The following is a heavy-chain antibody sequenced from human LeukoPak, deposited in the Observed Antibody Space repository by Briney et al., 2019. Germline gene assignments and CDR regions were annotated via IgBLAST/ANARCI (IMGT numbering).Heavy chain of an antibody. CDR2: IWYDGSNK. Sequence: GGSLRLSCAASGFTFSSYGMHWVRQAPGKGLEWVAVIWYDGSNKYYADSVKGRFTISRDNSKNTLYLQMNSLRAEDTAVYYCAKSGTSSLYAEDYYYMDVWGKGTTVTVSS. CDR3: AKSGTSSLYAEDYYYMDV. CDR1: GFTFSSYG. D-gene: IGHD6-13*01. J-gene: IGHJ6*03. V-gene: IGHV3-33*06.